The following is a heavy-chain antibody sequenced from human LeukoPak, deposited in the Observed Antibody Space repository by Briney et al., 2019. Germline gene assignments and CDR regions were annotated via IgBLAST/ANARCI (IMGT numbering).Heavy chain of an antibody. V-gene: IGHV3-23*01. CDR3: AKLLVVVVPADWFDP. D-gene: IGHD2-2*01. CDR2: ISGSGGST. J-gene: IGHJ5*02. CDR1: GFTFSSYW. Sequence: QAGGSLRLSCAASGFTFSSYWMHWVRQAPGKGLVWVSAISGSGGSTYYADSVKGRFTISRDNSKNTLYLQMNSLRAEDTAVYYCAKLLVVVVPADWFDPWGQGTLVTVSS.